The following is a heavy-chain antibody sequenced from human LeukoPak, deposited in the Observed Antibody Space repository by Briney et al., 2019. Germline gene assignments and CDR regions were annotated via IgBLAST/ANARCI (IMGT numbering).Heavy chain of an antibody. D-gene: IGHD3-9*01. CDR3: AREGYDILAGSTRAFDI. V-gene: IGHV4-30-4*01. Sequence: PSQTLSLTSTDSGGSISSGDHYWSWIRQPPGKGLEWLGHIYYRGGTNYNPSLKSRVSISVNTSKNQFSLKLTSVTAADTAVYYCAREGYDILAGSTRAFDIWGHGTKVIVSS. CDR1: GGSISSGDHY. CDR2: IYYRGGT. J-gene: IGHJ3*02.